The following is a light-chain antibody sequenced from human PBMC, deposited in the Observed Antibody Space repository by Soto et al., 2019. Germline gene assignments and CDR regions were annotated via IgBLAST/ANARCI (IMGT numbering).Light chain of an antibody. CDR2: KAS. CDR1: QTISSW. V-gene: IGKV1-5*03. CDR3: QQRHMWPIT. Sequence: DIQMTQSTSTLSGSVGDRVTITCRASQTISSWLAWYQQKPGKAPKLLIYKASTLKSGVPSRFSGSGSGTDFTLTISSLEPEDSAVYYCQQRHMWPITFGQGTRLEIK. J-gene: IGKJ5*01.